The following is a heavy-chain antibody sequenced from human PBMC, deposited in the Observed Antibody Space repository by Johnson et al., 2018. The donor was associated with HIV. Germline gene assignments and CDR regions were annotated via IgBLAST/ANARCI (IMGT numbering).Heavy chain of an antibody. Sequence: QVLLVESGGGVVQPGRSLRLSCAASGFTFSSYDMHWVRQAPGKGLAWVAVISYDGSNKYYADSVKGRFTISRDNSKNTLYLQMNSLRADDTAVYYCARDNIVLMVGGAFDIWGQGTMVTVSS. CDR3: ARDNIVLMVGGAFDI. CDR1: GFTFSSYD. D-gene: IGHD2-8*01. J-gene: IGHJ3*02. V-gene: IGHV3-30*03. CDR2: ISYDGSNK.